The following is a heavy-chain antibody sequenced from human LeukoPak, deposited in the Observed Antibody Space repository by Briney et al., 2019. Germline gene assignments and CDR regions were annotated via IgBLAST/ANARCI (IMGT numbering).Heavy chain of an antibody. CDR1: GFTFSSYA. Sequence: GGSLRLSCAASGFTFSSYAMHWVRQAPGKGLEWVAVISYDGSNKYYADSVKGRFTISRDNSKNTLYLQMNSLRAEDTAVYYCARGLQEDYDSWSGYFTPGAFDIWGQGTMVTVSS. J-gene: IGHJ3*02. CDR2: ISYDGSNK. V-gene: IGHV3-30-3*01. D-gene: IGHD3-3*01. CDR3: ARGLQEDYDSWSGYFTPGAFDI.